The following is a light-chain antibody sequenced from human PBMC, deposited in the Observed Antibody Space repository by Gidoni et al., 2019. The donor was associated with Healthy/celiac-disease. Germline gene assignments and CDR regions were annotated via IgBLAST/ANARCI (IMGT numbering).Light chain of an antibody. CDR2: GAS. Sequence: VLTQSPGTMSLSPGERATLSCRSSQSVSSSYLAWYQQKPGQAPRLLIYGASSRATGIPDRFSGSGSGTDFTLTISRLEPEDFAVYYCQQYGSSPPLTFGGGTKVEIK. J-gene: IGKJ4*01. CDR3: QQYGSSPPLT. V-gene: IGKV3-20*01. CDR1: QSVSSSY.